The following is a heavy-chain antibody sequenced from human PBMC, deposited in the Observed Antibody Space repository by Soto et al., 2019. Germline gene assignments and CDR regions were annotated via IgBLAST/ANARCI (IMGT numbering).Heavy chain of an antibody. D-gene: IGHD1-26*01. CDR1: GFTFSSYA. J-gene: IGHJ6*02. CDR3: AKSTVGRRYYYYGMDV. Sequence: GGSLRLSCASSGFTFSSYAMSWVRQAPGKGLEWVSAISGSGGSTYYADSVKGRFTISRDNSKNTLYLQMNSLRADDTAVYYCAKSTVGRRYYYYGMDVWGQGTTVTVSS. CDR2: ISGSGGST. V-gene: IGHV3-23*01.